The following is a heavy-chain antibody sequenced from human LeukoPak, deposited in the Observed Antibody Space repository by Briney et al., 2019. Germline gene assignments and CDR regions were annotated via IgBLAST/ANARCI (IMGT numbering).Heavy chain of an antibody. CDR1: GGSISSSSYY. CDR3: ARRWDSSGWTDAFDI. D-gene: IGHD6-19*01. J-gene: IGHJ3*02. Sequence: PSETLSLTCTVSGGSISSSSYYWGWIRQPPGKGLEWIGSIYYSGSPYYNPSLKSRVTISVDTSKNQLSLKLSSVTAADTAVYYCARRWDSSGWTDAFDIWGQGTMVIVSS. CDR2: IYYSGSP. V-gene: IGHV4-39*01.